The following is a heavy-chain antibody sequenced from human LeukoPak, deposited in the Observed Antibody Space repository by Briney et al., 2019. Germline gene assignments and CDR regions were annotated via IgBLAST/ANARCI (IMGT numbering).Heavy chain of an antibody. CDR1: GGSFSGYY. D-gene: IGHD2-15*01. V-gene: IGHV4-34*01. CDR3: ARENCSGGSCYSIYYYYYMDV. Sequence: SETLPLTCAVYGGSFSGYYWSWIRQPPGKGLEWIGEINHSGSTNYNPSLKSRVTISVDTSKNQFSLKLSSVTAADTAVYYCARENCSGGSCYSIYYYYYMDVWGKGTAVTVSS. J-gene: IGHJ6*03. CDR2: INHSGST.